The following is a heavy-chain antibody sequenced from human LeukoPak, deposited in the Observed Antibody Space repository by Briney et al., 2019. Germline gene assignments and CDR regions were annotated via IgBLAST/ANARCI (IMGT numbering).Heavy chain of an antibody. D-gene: IGHD2-2*01. CDR2: ISSSSSYI. CDR3: ARTAYIVVVPAATTTNYYYYYMDV. Sequence: GGSLRLSCAASGFTFSSYSMNWVRQAPGKGLEWVSSISSSSSYIYYADSVKGRFTISRDNAKNSLYLQMNSLRAEDTAVYYCARTAYIVVVPAATTTNYYYYYMDVWGKGTTVTVSS. J-gene: IGHJ6*03. V-gene: IGHV3-21*01. CDR1: GFTFSSYS.